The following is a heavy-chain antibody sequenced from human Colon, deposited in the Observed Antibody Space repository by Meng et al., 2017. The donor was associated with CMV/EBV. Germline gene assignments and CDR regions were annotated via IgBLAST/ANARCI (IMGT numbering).Heavy chain of an antibody. CDR3: ARGNSGSPLPYYYYFGMDV. CDR2: VYYSGAT. J-gene: IGHJ6*02. Sequence: SETLSLTCTVSGGSISSDSFYWSWIRQSPEKGLEWIGYVYYSGATNYNPSLKSRVTMSVDTSKNQFSLKLTSVSAADTAVYYCARGNSGSPLPYYYYFGMDVWGQGTTVTVSS. CDR1: GGSISSDSFY. V-gene: IGHV4-61*01. D-gene: IGHD6-6*01.